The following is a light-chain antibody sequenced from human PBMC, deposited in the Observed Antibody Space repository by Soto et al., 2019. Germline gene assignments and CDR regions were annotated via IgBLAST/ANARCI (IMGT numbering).Light chain of an antibody. J-gene: IGKJ3*01. V-gene: IGKV2-28*01. CDR2: LGS. Sequence: DIVMTQSPLSLPVTPGEPASISCRSSQSLLHGNGYNYFHWYLQKPGQSPQLLIYLGSNRASGVPDRFSGSGSVTDFTLKISRVEAEDVGFYYCMQTLQNPFTFCPGTKVDSK. CDR3: MQTLQNPFT. CDR1: QSLLHGNGYNY.